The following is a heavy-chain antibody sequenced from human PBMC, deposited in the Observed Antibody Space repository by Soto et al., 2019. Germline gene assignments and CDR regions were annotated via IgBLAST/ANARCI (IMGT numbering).Heavy chain of an antibody. CDR1: GGSISSGAYY. J-gene: IGHJ5*02. CDR3: ARVPDR. CDR2: IYYSGSP. D-gene: IGHD2-2*01. V-gene: IGHV4-30-4*08. Sequence: TLSLTCTVSGGSISSGAYYWNWVRQHPGKGLEWIGYIYYSGSPYYNPSLKSRLTISVDRSKNQFSLKLSSVTAADTAVYYCARVPDRWGQGTLVTVSS.